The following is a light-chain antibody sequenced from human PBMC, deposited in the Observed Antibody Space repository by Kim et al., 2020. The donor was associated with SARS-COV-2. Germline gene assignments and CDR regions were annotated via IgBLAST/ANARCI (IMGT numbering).Light chain of an antibody. J-gene: IGKJ2*01. CDR2: WAS. Sequence: DIVMTQSPDSLAVSLGERATINCKSSQSVLYSSTNKNYLAWYQQKSGQHPKLVIYWASTRESGVPDRFSGSGSGTDFTLTISSLQAEDVAVYYCQQYDSTPYTFGQGTKLEI. CDR3: QQYDSTPYT. CDR1: QSVLYSSTNKNY. V-gene: IGKV4-1*01.